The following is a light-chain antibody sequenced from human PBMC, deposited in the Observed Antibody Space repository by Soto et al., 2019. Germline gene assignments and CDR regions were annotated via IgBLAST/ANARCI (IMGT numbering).Light chain of an antibody. J-gene: IGKJ1*01. V-gene: IGKV1-5*01. CDR1: ERIDNW. CDR3: QQYHTDWT. Sequence: DIQMTQSPSTLSSSVGDTVTITCRASERIDNWLAWYQQKPGKAPKLLIFAASTLVRGVPSRFSGRGSGTEFTLTISSLQADDYATFYCQQYHTDWTFGQGTRWIS. CDR2: AAS.